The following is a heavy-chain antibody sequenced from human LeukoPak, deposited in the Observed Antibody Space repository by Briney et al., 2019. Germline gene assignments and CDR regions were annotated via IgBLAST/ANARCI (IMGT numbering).Heavy chain of an antibody. Sequence: PSETLSLTCTVSGGSISSYYWSWIRQPPGKGLEWIGYIYYSGSTNYNPSLKSRVTISVDTSKNQFSLKLSSVTAADTAVYYCARHVSSTRHYVWGSYRWFDPWGQGTLVTVSS. D-gene: IGHD3-16*02. CDR3: ARHVSSTRHYVWGSYRWFDP. CDR2: IYYSGST. V-gene: IGHV4-59*08. J-gene: IGHJ5*02. CDR1: GGSISSYY.